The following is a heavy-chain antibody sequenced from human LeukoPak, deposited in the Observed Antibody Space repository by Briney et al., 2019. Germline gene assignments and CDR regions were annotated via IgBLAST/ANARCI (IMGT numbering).Heavy chain of an antibody. D-gene: IGHD6-19*01. CDR3: AKDALQQWLVPPGHWFDP. CDR2: ISFDGTNK. J-gene: IGHJ5*02. Sequence: SGGSLRLSCAASGFTFSDYTMHWVRQTPGKGLEWVAAISFDGTNKYYADSVKGRLAISRDNSKNMLYLQMNSLRAEDTAVYYCAKDALQQWLVPPGHWFDPWGQGTLVTVSS. V-gene: IGHV3-30*09. CDR1: GFTFSDYT.